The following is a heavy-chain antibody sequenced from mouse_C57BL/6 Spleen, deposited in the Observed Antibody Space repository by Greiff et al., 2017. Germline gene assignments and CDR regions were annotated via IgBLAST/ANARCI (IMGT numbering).Heavy chain of an antibody. J-gene: IGHJ4*01. D-gene: IGHD2-3*01. CDR3: ARSADGYYEGYAMDY. Sequence: EVQLQQSGPELVKPGASVKISCKASGYTFTDYYMNWVKQSHGKSLEWIGDINPNNGGTSYNQKFKGKATLTVDKSSSTAYMELRCLTSEDSAVYYCARSADGYYEGYAMDYWGQGTSVTVSS. V-gene: IGHV1-26*01. CDR1: GYTFTDYY. CDR2: INPNNGGT.